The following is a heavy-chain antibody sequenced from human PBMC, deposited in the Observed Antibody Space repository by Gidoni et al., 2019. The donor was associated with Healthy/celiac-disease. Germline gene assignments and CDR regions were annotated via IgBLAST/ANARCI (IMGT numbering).Heavy chain of an antibody. J-gene: IGHJ4*02. Sequence: EVQLVESGGGLVKPGRSLRLSCTASGFTFGDYAMSWFRQAPGKGLEWVGFIRSKAYGGTTEYAASVKGRFTISRDDSKSIAYLQMNSLKTEDTAVYYCTRFVDTAMAPDYWGQGTLVTVSS. CDR3: TRFVDTAMAPDY. CDR2: IRSKAYGGTT. V-gene: IGHV3-49*05. D-gene: IGHD5-18*01. CDR1: GFTFGDYA.